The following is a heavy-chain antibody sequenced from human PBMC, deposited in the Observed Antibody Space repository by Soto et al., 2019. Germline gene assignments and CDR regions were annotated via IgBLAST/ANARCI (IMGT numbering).Heavy chain of an antibody. V-gene: IGHV3-30*18. D-gene: IGHD5-12*01. J-gene: IGHJ4*02. Sequence: GGSLRLSCAASGFTFSSYGMHWVRQAPGKGLEWVAVISYDGSNKYYADSVKGRFTISRDYSKNTLYLQMNSLRAEDTAVYYCAKAYSGYDFFDCWGQGALVTVSS. CDR3: AKAYSGYDFFDC. CDR1: GFTFSSYG. CDR2: ISYDGSNK.